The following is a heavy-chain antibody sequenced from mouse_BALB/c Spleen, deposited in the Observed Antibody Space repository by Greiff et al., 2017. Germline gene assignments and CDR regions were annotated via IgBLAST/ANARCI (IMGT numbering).Heavy chain of an antibody. CDR1: GFTFSSFG. J-gene: IGHJ2*01. Sequence: EVHLVESGGGLVQPGGSRKLSCAASGFTFSSFGMHWVRQAPEKGLEWVAYISSGSSTIYYADTVKGRFTISRDNPKNTLFLQMTSLRSEDTAMYYCARLEVAYWGQGTTLTVSS. V-gene: IGHV5-17*02. CDR2: ISSGSSTI. CDR3: ARLEVAY.